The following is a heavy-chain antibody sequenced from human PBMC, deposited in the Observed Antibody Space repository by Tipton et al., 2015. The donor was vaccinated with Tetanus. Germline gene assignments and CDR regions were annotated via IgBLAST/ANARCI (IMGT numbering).Heavy chain of an antibody. V-gene: IGHV4-61*01. CDR1: GGSISSGSYY. J-gene: IGHJ4*02. CDR2: ILYGKST. D-gene: IGHD3-3*01. CDR3: ARIRDYWSGYFDF. Sequence: TLSLTCTVSGGSISSGSYYWSWVRQPPGKGLEYLGYILYGKSTHFNPSLQSRLSMSGDPVKNQFSLRLTPVTAADTAVYYCARIRDYWSGYFDFWGQGTPVTVSP.